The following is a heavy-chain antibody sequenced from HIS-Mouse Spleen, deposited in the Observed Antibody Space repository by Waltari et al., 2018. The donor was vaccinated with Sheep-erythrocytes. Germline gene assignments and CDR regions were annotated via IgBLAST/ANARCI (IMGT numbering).Heavy chain of an antibody. CDR2: ISYDGSNK. CDR3: ARDGGRWLQLDY. CDR1: GFPFGRDT. D-gene: IGHD5-12*01. J-gene: IGHJ4*02. V-gene: IGHV3-30-3*01. Sequence: QLQLVECGGGVVQPGRFLRLYCAAAGFPFGRDTMHWVRQAPGKGLEWVAVISYDGSNKYYTDSVKGRLTISRDNSKNTRYLQMDSLRAEDTAVYYCARDGGRWLQLDYWGQGTLVTVSS.